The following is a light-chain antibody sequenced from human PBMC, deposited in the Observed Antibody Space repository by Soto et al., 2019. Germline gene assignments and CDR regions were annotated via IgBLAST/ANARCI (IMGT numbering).Light chain of an antibody. J-gene: IGLJ2*01. Sequence: QSVLTQPPSVSGAPGQRVTISCTGSSSNIGAGYDVHWYQQLPGTAPKLLLYGNSNRPSGVPDRFFGSKSGTSASLAITGLQAEDEADYYCQSYDSSLSVVVFGGGTKLTVL. CDR1: SSNIGAGYD. CDR2: GNS. CDR3: QSYDSSLSVVV. V-gene: IGLV1-40*01.